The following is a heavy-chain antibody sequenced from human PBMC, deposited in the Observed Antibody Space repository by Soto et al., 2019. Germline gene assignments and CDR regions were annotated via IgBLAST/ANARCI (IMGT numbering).Heavy chain of an antibody. D-gene: IGHD3-10*01. J-gene: IGHJ4*02. CDR3: ARGSMVRGVAYFDY. Sequence: LSLPCTVSDGSISNFYWSWIRQPPGKGLEWLGYISSSGNTNYNPSLKSRVTISVDRSKNQFSLKLSSVTAADTAVYYCARGSMVRGVAYFDYWGQGTLVTVSS. CDR1: DGSISNFY. CDR2: ISSSGNT. V-gene: IGHV4-59*12.